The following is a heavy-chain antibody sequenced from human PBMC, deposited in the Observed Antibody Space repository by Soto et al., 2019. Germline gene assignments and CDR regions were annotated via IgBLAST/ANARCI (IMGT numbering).Heavy chain of an antibody. V-gene: IGHV6-1*01. Sequence: SQTLSLTGAISGDSVSSKTAAWNWIRQSPSRGLEWLGRTYFRSKWYNDYAISVKSRITISPDTSKNQFSLLLNSVTPEDTAVYYCARVTFDHFVHWFDPWGQGTLVTVSS. J-gene: IGHJ5*02. CDR3: ARVTFDHFVHWFDP. D-gene: IGHD3-9*01. CDR1: GDSVSSKTAA. CDR2: TYFRSKWYN.